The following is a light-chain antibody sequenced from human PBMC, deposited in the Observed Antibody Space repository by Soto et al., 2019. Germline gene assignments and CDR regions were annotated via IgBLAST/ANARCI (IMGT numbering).Light chain of an antibody. V-gene: IGKV1-27*01. CDR3: QKYNTAPLT. CDR1: QSISSY. CDR2: GIS. J-gene: IGKJ4*01. Sequence: DIQVTQSPSSLSASVGYRVTITCRASQSISSYLNWYQQKPGKVPKLLISGISTLQSGVPSRFSGSGYGTEFTLTISNLQPEDVATYYCQKYNTAPLTFGGGTKVAIK.